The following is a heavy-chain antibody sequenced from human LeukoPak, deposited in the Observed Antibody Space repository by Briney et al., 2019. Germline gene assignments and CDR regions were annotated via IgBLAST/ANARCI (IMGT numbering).Heavy chain of an antibody. Sequence: PTGGSLRLSCAASGFTFSSYAMSWVRQAPGKGLKWVSAISHTGSDTYYADSVKDRFSISRDNSKNTLYLQMNSLRAEDTALYYCAKRFYGSGSFYGDWGRGTLVTVSS. J-gene: IGHJ4*02. D-gene: IGHD3-10*01. CDR1: GFTFSSYA. CDR3: AKRFYGSGSFYGD. V-gene: IGHV3-23*01. CDR2: ISHTGSDT.